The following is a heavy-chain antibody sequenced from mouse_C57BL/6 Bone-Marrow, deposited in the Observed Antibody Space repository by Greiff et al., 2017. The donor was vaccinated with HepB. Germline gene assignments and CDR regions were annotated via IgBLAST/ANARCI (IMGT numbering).Heavy chain of an antibody. D-gene: IGHD2-2*01. V-gene: IGHV1-81*01. Sequence: VQLQQSGAELARPGASVKLSCKASGYTFTSYGISWVKQRTGQGLEWIGEIYPRSGNTYYNEKFKGKATLTADKSSSTAYMELRSLTAEDSAVYFCTWLRRDWYFDVWGTGTTVTVSS. CDR1: GYTFTSYG. CDR2: IYPRSGNT. CDR3: TWLRRDWYFDV. J-gene: IGHJ1*03.